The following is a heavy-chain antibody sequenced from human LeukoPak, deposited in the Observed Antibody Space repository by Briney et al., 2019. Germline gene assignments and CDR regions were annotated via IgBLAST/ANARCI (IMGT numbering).Heavy chain of an antibody. J-gene: IGHJ4*02. CDR2: IIPILGIA. V-gene: IGHV1-69*04. Sequence: ASVKVSCKASGGTFSSYAISWVRQAPGQGLEWMGRIIPILGIANYAQKFQGRVTITADKSTSTAYMELSSLRSEDTAVYYCARDYTAGELDYWGQGTLVTVSS. CDR3: ARDYTAGELDY. CDR1: GGTFSSYA. D-gene: IGHD7-27*01.